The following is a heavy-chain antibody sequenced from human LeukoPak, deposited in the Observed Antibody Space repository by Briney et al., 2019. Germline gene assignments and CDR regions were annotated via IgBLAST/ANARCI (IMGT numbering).Heavy chain of an antibody. CDR3: ARERFGEFSDAFDI. D-gene: IGHD3-10*01. J-gene: IGHJ3*02. Sequence: GGSLRLSCAASGFTVTSNYMSWVRQAPGKGLEWVSVIYSGGSTYYADSVKGRFTISRDNSKNTLYLQMNSLRAEDTAVYYCARERFGEFSDAFDIWGQGTMVTVSS. CDR1: GFTVTSNY. V-gene: IGHV3-53*01. CDR2: IYSGGST.